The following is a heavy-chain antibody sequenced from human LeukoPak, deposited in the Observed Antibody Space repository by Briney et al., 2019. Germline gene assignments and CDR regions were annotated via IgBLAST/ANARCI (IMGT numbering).Heavy chain of an antibody. Sequence: ASVKVSCKASGYTFTSYGISWVRQAPGQGLEWMGWISAYNGNTNYAQKLQGRVTITADKSTSTAYMELSSLRSEDTAVYYCASDRDGYNLYFDYWGQGTLVTVSS. CDR3: ASDRDGYNLYFDY. CDR2: ISAYNGNT. J-gene: IGHJ4*02. CDR1: GYTFTSYG. V-gene: IGHV1-18*01. D-gene: IGHD5-24*01.